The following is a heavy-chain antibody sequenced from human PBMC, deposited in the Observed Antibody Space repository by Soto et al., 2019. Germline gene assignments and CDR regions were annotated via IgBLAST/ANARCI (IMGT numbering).Heavy chain of an antibody. J-gene: IGHJ6*02. V-gene: IGHV3-30*18. CDR2: ISYDGSNK. Sequence: GGSLRLSCAASGFTFISYGMHWGRQAPGKGLEWVAVISYDGSNKYYADSVKGRFTISRDNSKNTLYLQMNSLRAEDTAVYYCAKDAGIAARLYYYGMDVWGQGTTVTVSS. CDR1: GFTFISYG. CDR3: AKDAGIAARLYYYGMDV. D-gene: IGHD6-6*01.